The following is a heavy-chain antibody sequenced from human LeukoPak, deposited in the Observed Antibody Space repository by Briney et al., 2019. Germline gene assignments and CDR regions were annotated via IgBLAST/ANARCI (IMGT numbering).Heavy chain of an antibody. J-gene: IGHJ3*02. CDR2: IYTGGST. CDR3: ARRVHYYDSSGYANDAFDI. V-gene: IGHV4-4*09. Sequence: SETLSLTCTASGGSISNYYWSWIRQPPGQGLEWIGYIYTGGSTNYNPSRKSRVTISVDTTKNRFSLNLTSVTAADTAVYYCARRVHYYDSSGYANDAFDIWGQGTMVTVSS. CDR1: GGSISNYY. D-gene: IGHD3-22*01.